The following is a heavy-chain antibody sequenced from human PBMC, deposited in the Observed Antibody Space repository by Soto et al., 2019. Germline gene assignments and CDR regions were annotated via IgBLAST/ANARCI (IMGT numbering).Heavy chain of an antibody. V-gene: IGHV5-51*01. CDR3: TANLVRGYYDSSGPQPYYYYYYGMDV. CDR2: IYPGDSDT. J-gene: IGHJ6*02. D-gene: IGHD3-22*01. Sequence: GESLKISCKGSGYSFTSYWIGWVRQMPGKGLKWMGIIYPGDSDTRYSPSFQGQVTISADKSISTAYLQWSSLKASDTAVYYCTANLVRGYYDSSGPQPYYYYYYGMDVWGQGTTVTVSS. CDR1: GYSFTSYW.